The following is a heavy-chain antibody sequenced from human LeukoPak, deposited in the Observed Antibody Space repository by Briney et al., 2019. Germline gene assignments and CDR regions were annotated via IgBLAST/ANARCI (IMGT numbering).Heavy chain of an antibody. CDR3: ARVNYYDSSGYYY. D-gene: IGHD3-22*01. J-gene: IGHJ4*02. CDR2: INHSGST. Sequence: SETLSLTCAVYGGSFSGYYWSWIRQPPGKGLEWIGEINHSGSTNYNPSLKSRATISVDTSKNQFSLKLSSVTAADTAVYYCARVNYYDSSGYYYWGQGTLVTVSS. V-gene: IGHV4-34*01. CDR1: GGSFSGYY.